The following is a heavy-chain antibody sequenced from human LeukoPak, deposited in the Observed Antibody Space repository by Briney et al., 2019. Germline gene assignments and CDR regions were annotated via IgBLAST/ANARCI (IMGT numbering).Heavy chain of an antibody. CDR1: GFTFSSYE. V-gene: IGHV3-48*03. CDR3: ARAKQQLVRGSYFDY. D-gene: IGHD6-13*01. CDR2: ISSSGSTI. Sequence: GGSLRLSCAASGFTFSSYEMNWVRQAPGKGLEWPSYISSSGSTINYADSVKGRFTISRDNAKNSLYLQMNSLRAEDTAVYYCARAKQQLVRGSYFDYWGQGTLVTVSS. J-gene: IGHJ4*02.